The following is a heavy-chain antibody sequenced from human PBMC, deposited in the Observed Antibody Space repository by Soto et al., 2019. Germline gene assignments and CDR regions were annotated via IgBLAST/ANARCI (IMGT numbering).Heavy chain of an antibody. CDR3: ARGRTTTVTTLAYFDY. J-gene: IGHJ4*02. D-gene: IGHD4-17*01. V-gene: IGHV4-59*01. Sequence: SETLSLTCTVSGGSISSYYWSWIQQPPGKGLEWIGYIYYSGSTNYNPSLKSRVTISVDTSKNQFSLKLSSVTAADTAVYYCARGRTTTVTTLAYFDYWGQGTLVTVSS. CDR1: GGSISSYY. CDR2: IYYSGST.